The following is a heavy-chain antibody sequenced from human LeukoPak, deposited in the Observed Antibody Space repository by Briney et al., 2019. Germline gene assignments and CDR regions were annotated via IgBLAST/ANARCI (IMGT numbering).Heavy chain of an antibody. CDR1: GESFSGYF. D-gene: IGHD6-25*01. V-gene: IGHV4-34*01. J-gene: IGHJ4*02. CDR2: INHSGST. CDR3: ARAREAAIIDY. Sequence: ASETLSLTCAVYGESFSGYFWTWIRQPPGKGLEWIGEINHSGSTNYNPSLKSRVIMSVNTSKNQFSLKLSSVTDADTAVYYCARAREAAIIDYWGQGTLVTVSS.